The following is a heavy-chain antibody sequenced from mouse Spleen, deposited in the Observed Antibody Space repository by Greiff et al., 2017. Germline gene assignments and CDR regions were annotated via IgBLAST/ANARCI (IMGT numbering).Heavy chain of an antibody. CDR1: GFTFSNYW. D-gene: IGHD1-1*01. V-gene: IGHV6-6*02. Sequence: EVQLVESGGGLVQPGGSMKLSCVASGFTFSNYWMNWVRQSPEKGLEWVAEIRLKSNNYATHYAESVKGRFTISRDDSKSSVYLQMNNLRAEDTGIYYCTIYYYGSSYLDYWGQGTTLTVSS. CDR3: TIYYYGSSYLDY. CDR2: IRLKSNNYAT. J-gene: IGHJ2*01.